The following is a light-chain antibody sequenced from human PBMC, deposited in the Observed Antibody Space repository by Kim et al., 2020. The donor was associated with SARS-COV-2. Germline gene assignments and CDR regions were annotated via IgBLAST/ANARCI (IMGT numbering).Light chain of an antibody. V-gene: IGKV3-15*01. CDR3: QHYGSSPYT. Sequence: EIVMTQSPATLSVSPGERATLSCRASQSVSSNLAWYQQKPGQAPRLLIYGASTRATGIPARFGGSGSGTDFTLTISRLEPEDFAVYSCQHYGSSPYTFGQGTKLEI. CDR2: GAS. J-gene: IGKJ2*01. CDR1: QSVSSN.